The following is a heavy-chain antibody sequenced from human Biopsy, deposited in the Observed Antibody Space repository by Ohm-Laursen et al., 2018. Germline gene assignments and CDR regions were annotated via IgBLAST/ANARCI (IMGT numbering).Heavy chain of an antibody. CDR2: VYHSGTT. D-gene: IGHD5-24*01. CDR3: ARHDGNGPFALDS. Sequence: GTLSLTCTVSGGSISSGSNYWAWIRQPPGKGLEWIGSVYHSGTTYYSPSLKSRVTISEDTSKNQLSLKVISATAADTAAYYCARHDGNGPFALDSWGQGTLVTVSS. CDR1: GGSISSGSNY. V-gene: IGHV4-39*01. J-gene: IGHJ4*02.